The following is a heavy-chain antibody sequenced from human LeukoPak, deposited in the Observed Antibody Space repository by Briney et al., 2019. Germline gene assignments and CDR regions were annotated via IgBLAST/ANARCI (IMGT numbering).Heavy chain of an antibody. CDR2: ISAYNGNT. CDR3: ARDSALRTRGVPADY. V-gene: IGHV1-18*01. J-gene: IGHJ4*02. Sequence: ASVKVSCKASGYTFTSYGISWVRQAPGQGPEWMGWISAYNGNTNYAQKLQGRVTMTTDTSTSTAYMELRSLRSDDTAVYYCARDSALRTRGVPADYWGQGTLVTVSS. D-gene: IGHD2-2*01. CDR1: GYTFTSYG.